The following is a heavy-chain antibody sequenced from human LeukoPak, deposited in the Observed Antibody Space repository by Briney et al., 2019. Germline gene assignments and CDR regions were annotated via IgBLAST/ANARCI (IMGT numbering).Heavy chain of an antibody. CDR3: ARTSYIAAPGYFDY. V-gene: IGHV4-59*01. CDR2: IYYSGST. D-gene: IGHD6-13*01. Sequence: SETLSLTRTVSGGSISSYYWSWIRQPPGKGLEWIGYIYYSGSTNYNPSLKSRVTISVDTSKNQFSLKLSSVTAADTAVYYCARTSYIAAPGYFDYWGQGTLVTVSS. J-gene: IGHJ4*02. CDR1: GGSISSYY.